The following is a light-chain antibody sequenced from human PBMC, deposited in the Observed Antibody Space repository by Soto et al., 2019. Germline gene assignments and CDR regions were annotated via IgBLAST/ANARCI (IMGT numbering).Light chain of an antibody. CDR3: CSYAGSTTPVL. J-gene: IGLJ2*01. CDR2: EGS. CDR1: SSDVGSYNL. V-gene: IGLV2-23*01. Sequence: QSVLTQPASVPGSPGQSITISCTGTSSDVGSYNLVSWYQQHPGKAPKLMIYEGSKRPSGVSNRFSGSKSGNTASLTISGLQAEDEADYYCCSYAGSTTPVLFGGGTKLTVL.